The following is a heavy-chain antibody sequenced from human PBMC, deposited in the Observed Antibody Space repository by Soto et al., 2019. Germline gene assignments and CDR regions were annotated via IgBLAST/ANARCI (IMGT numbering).Heavy chain of an antibody. V-gene: IGHV4-31*03. CDR1: GGSISSGGYY. J-gene: IGHJ5*02. D-gene: IGHD7-27*01. CDR3: ERDLGRYGTNWFDP. CDR2: IYYSGST. Sequence: SETLSLTCTVSGGSISSGGYYWSWIRQHPGKGLEWIGYIYYSGSTYYNPSLKSRVTISVDTSKNQFSLKLSSVTAADTAVYYCERDLGRYGTNWFDPWGQGTLVTVSS.